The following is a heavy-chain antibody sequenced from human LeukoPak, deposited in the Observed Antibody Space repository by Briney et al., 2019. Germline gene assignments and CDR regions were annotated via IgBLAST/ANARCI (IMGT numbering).Heavy chain of an antibody. Sequence: TGGSLRLSCAASGFTFSSYGMHWVCQAPGKGLEWVAFIRYDGSNKYYADSVKGRFTISRDNSKNTLYLQMNSLRAEDTAVYYCAKDGYSSGLRFDYWGQGTLVTVSS. D-gene: IGHD6-19*01. CDR3: AKDGYSSGLRFDY. CDR2: IRYDGSNK. CDR1: GFTFSSYG. J-gene: IGHJ4*02. V-gene: IGHV3-30*02.